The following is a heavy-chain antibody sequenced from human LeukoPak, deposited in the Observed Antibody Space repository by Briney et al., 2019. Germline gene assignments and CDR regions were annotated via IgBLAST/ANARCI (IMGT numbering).Heavy chain of an antibody. V-gene: IGHV3-21*01. D-gene: IGHD1-1*01. CDR3: ASGIRERGFDY. CDR2: IDPSGYTI. Sequence: GGSLRLSCAASGFTFSTYAMNWVRQAPGRGLQWVSSIDPSGYTIFYADSVKGRFTISRDNAKNSLYLQMNSLRAEDTALYFCASGIRERGFDYWGQGTLVTVSS. CDR1: GFTFSTYA. J-gene: IGHJ4*02.